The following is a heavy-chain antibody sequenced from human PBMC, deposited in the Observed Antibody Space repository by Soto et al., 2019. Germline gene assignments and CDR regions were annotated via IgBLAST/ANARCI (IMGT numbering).Heavy chain of an antibody. V-gene: IGHV3-66*01. D-gene: IGHD2-15*01. CDR3: ARDKCSGGSCYYYYMDV. CDR2: IYSGGST. CDR1: GFTVSSNY. Sequence: GGSLRLSCAASGFTVSSNYMSWVRQAPGKGLEWVSVIYSGGSTYYADSVKGRFTISRDNSKNTLYLQMNSLGAEDTAVYYCARDKCSGGSCYYYYMDVWGKGTTVTVSS. J-gene: IGHJ6*03.